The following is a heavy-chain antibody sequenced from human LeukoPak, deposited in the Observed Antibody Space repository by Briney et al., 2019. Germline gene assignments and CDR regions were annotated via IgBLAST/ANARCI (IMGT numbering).Heavy chain of an antibody. J-gene: IGHJ3*02. CDR3: AKRPDGGGI. V-gene: IGHV3-64*04. D-gene: IGHD2-21*01. Sequence: GWSLRLSCSASGFTFSSYAMHWVRQAPGKGLEYVSAISSNGGSTYYADSVKGRFTISRDNSKNTLYLQMNSLRAEDTAVYYCAKRPDGGGIWGQGTMVTVSS. CDR2: ISSNGGST. CDR1: GFTFSSYA.